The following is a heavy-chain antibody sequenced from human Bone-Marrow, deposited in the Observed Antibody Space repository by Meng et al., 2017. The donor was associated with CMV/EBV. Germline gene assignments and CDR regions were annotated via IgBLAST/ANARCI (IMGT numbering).Heavy chain of an antibody. J-gene: IGHJ6*02. CDR2: INPSGGST. CDR1: GYTFIVNY. Sequence: ASVKVSCKASGYTFIVNYMHWVRQAPGQGLEWMGIINPSGGSTSYAQKFQGRVTMTRDTSTSTVYMELSSLRSEDTAVYYCAGSGAQLRFLEWLSPYYYYGMDVWGQGTTVTVSS. V-gene: IGHV1-46*01. D-gene: IGHD3-3*01. CDR3: AGSGAQLRFLEWLSPYYYYGMDV.